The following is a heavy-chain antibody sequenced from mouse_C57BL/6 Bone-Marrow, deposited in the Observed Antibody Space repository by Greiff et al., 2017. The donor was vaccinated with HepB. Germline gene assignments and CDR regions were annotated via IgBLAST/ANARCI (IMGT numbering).Heavy chain of an antibody. J-gene: IGHJ2*01. CDR2: IYPRSGNT. V-gene: IGHV1-9*01. CDR3: ARRGWLRDY. D-gene: IGHD2-2*01. Sequence: QVQLQQSGAELMKPGASVKLSCKATGYTFTGYWIEWVKQRPGHGLEWIGEIYPRSGNTYYNEKFKGKATLTADKSSSTAYMELRSLTSEDSAVYFCARRGWLRDYWGQGTTLTVSS. CDR1: GYTFTGYW.